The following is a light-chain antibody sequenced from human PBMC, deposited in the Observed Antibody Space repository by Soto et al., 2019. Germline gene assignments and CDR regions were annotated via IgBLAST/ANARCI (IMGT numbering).Light chain of an antibody. V-gene: IGKV1-39*01. CDR2: AAS. CDR3: QQSYSIPWT. J-gene: IGKJ1*01. Sequence: IQMTQSPSSLSASIGDRVTITCRTSQSISIFLNWYQQKPGKAPKLLIYAASSLQSGVPSRFSGSGSGTDFTLTISSLQPEDFATYYCQQSYSIPWTFGQGTKVEIK. CDR1: QSISIF.